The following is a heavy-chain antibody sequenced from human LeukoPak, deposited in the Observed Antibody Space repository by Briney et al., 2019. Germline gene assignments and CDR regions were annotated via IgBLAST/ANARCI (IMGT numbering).Heavy chain of an antibody. J-gene: IGHJ6*03. CDR3: ARDCSSTSCRYYYYYYMDV. Sequence: GGSLRLSCAASGFTFSDHYMSWVRQAPGKGLEWVSYISSSGSTIYYADSVKGRFTISRDNAKNSLYLQMNSLRAEDTAVYYCARDCSSTSCRYYYYYYMDVWGKGTTVTVSS. CDR2: ISSSGSTI. CDR1: GFTFSDHY. V-gene: IGHV3-11*04. D-gene: IGHD2-2*01.